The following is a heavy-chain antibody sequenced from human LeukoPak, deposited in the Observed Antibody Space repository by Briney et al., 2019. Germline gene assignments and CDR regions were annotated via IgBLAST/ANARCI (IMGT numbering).Heavy chain of an antibody. CDR2: INPNSGGT. D-gene: IGHD3-22*01. V-gene: IGHV1-2*02. Sequence: ASVKVSFKASGYTFTGYYMHWVRQAPGHGLEWMGWINPNSGGTNYAQKFQGRVTMTRDTSISTAYMELSRLRSDDTAVYYCASFDPYYYDSSGYPFDYWGQGTLVTVSS. CDR3: ASFDPYYYDSSGYPFDY. J-gene: IGHJ4*02. CDR1: GYTFTGYY.